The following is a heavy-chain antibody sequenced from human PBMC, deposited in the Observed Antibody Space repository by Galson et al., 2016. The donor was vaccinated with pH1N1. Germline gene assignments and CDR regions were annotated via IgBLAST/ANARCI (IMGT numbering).Heavy chain of an antibody. V-gene: IGHV3-7*05. CDR1: GFTFNNYW. J-gene: IGHJ4*02. CDR3: ESQHYYGSGVDY. Sequence: SLRLSCAASGFTFNNYWMTWVRQAPGKGLEWVANINQDGSQKYSVDSVKGRFTISRDNAKNSLYLQMNSLRAEDTAVYYCESQHYYGSGVDYWGQGTLVTVSS. CDR2: INQDGSQK. D-gene: IGHD3-10*01.